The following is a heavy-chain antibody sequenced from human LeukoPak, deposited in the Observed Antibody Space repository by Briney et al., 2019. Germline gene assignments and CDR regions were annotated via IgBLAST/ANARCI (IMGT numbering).Heavy chain of an antibody. J-gene: IGHJ3*02. CDR1: GFTFSTYW. CDR2: IKEDGSDK. D-gene: IGHD5-12*01. V-gene: IGHV3-7*01. CDR3: ARDTGYKVAFDI. Sequence: GGSLRLSCAASGFTFSTYWMSWVRQAPGKGPEWVANIKEDGSDKYYVDSVKGRFTISRDNAKNSLYLQMNSLRAEDTALYYCARDTGYKVAFDIWGQGTMVTVSS.